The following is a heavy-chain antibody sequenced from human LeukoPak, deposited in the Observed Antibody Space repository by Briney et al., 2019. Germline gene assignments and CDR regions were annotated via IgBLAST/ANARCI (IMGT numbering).Heavy chain of an antibody. J-gene: IGHJ4*02. D-gene: IGHD3-3*01. CDR2: ISYDGSNK. CDR1: GFTFSSYD. CDR3: ARDPAKFWSGHDY. V-gene: IGHV3-30*03. Sequence: GGSLRLSCAASGFTFSSYDMHWVRQAPGKGLEWVAVISYDGSNKYYADSVKGRFTISRDNSKNTLYVQMNSLRAEDTAVYYCARDPAKFWSGHDYWGQGTLVTVSS.